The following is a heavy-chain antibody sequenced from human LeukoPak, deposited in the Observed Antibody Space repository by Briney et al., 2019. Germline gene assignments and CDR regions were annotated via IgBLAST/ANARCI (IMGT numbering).Heavy chain of an antibody. J-gene: IGHJ3*02. Sequence: GGSLRLSCAASGFTFSSYAMSWVRQGPGKGLECVSSISGSGTNTYYADSVKGRFTISRDKPKNTLYLQLNSLRAEDTALYSCAKDYGGSSDAFDIWGQGTMVTVSS. V-gene: IGHV3-23*01. D-gene: IGHD4-23*01. CDR3: AKDYGGSSDAFDI. CDR2: ISGSGTNT. CDR1: GFTFSSYA.